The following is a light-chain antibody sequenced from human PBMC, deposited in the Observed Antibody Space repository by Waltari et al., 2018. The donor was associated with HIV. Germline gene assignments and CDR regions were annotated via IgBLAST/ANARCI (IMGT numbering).Light chain of an antibody. J-gene: IGKJ2*01. CDR2: KAS. CDR3: QKYNGNSRT. CDR1: QSISSW. V-gene: IGKV1-5*03. Sequence: DIQMTQSPSTLSASVGDRVTITCRASQSISSWLAWYQQKPGKAPKLLIYKASTLESGVPSGFSGSGSGTEFTLTISSLQPDDFATYYCQKYNGNSRTFGQGTKLEIK.